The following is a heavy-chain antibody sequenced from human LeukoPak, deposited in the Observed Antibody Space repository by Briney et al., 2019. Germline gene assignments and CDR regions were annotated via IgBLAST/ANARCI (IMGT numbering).Heavy chain of an antibody. CDR3: AKDFYDFWSGYRTAGAAAYFDY. V-gene: IGHV3-30*02. Sequence: GGSLRLSCAASGFTFSSYGMHWVRQAPGKGLEWVAFIRYDGSNKYYADSVKGRFTISRDNSKNTLYLQMNSLRAEDTAVYYCAKDFYDFWSGYRTAGAAAYFDYWGQGTLVTVSS. CDR2: IRYDGSNK. D-gene: IGHD3-3*01. CDR1: GFTFSSYG. J-gene: IGHJ4*02.